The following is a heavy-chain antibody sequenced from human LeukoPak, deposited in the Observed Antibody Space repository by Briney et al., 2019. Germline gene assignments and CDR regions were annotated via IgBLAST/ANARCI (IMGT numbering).Heavy chain of an antibody. CDR2: VKKDESEK. CDR1: GFTFSSYS. V-gene: IGHV3-7*01. J-gene: IGHJ4*02. CDR3: ARSVLQSFEIDY. Sequence: PGGSLRLSCAASGFTFSSYSMNRVRQAPGKGLEWVASVKKDESEKYYVDSVKGRFTISRDNAKNSLYLQMNSLRVEDTAVYYCARSVLQSFEIDYWGQGTPVTVSS. D-gene: IGHD3-9*01.